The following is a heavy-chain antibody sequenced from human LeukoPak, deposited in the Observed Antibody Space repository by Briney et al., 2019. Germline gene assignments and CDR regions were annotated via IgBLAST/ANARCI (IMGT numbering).Heavy chain of an antibody. Sequence: GGSLRLSCAASGLTFSYYSMNWVRQAPGKGLEWISYSNTDGTISYADSVKGRFTISRDNAENPLYLQMNSLRDEDTAVYFCVRDRDYAFDFWGQGTMVTVSS. CDR3: VRDRDYAFDF. CDR2: SNTDGTI. CDR1: GLTFSYYS. V-gene: IGHV3-48*02. J-gene: IGHJ3*01.